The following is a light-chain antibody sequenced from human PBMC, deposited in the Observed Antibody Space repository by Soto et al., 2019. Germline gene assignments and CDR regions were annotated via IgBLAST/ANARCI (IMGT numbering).Light chain of an antibody. CDR2: GAS. V-gene: IGKV3-20*01. Sequence: IVLTQSPGTLALSPGERATLSFRASQSVTSNYLAWYQQTPGQAPRLLFFGASIRATGIPDRFSGSGSGTDFTLTISRLEPEDSAVYHCQKYGSSPTTCGQGTKGDIK. CDR1: QSVTSNY. CDR3: QKYGSSPTT. J-gene: IGKJ1*01.